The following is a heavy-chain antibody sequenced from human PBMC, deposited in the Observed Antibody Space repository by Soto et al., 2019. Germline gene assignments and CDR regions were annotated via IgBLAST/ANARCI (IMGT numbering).Heavy chain of an antibody. D-gene: IGHD3-16*01. CDR1: GGSINNYY. CDR2: IYTGGTT. Sequence: QVQLQESGPGLVKPSETLSLTCTVSGGSINNYYWSWVRQSPGKGLEWIGCIYTGGTTRYNPSLKSRATISKDTSKNQFSLNVSSVTTADTAVYYCARDMTTVVSGGVHEYHGMDVWGQGTTVTVSS. CDR3: ARDMTTVVSGGVHEYHGMDV. V-gene: IGHV4-59*01. J-gene: IGHJ6*02.